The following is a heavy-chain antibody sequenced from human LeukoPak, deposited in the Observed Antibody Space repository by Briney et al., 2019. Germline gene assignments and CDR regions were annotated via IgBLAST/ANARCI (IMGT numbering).Heavy chain of an antibody. CDR1: GGTFSSYA. CDR3: ASSVVVTAPPHYYYYCYMDV. Sequence: GASVKVSCKASGGTFSSYAISWVRQAPGQGLEWMGGIIPIFDTANYAQKFQGRVTITTDESTSTAYMELSSLRSEDTAVYYCASSVVVTAPPHYYYYCYMDVWGKGTTVTVSS. J-gene: IGHJ6*03. CDR2: IIPIFDTA. D-gene: IGHD2-21*02. V-gene: IGHV1-69*05.